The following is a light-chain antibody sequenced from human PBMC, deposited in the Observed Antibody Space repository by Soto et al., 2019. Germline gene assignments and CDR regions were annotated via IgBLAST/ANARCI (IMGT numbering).Light chain of an antibody. CDR2: EVS. CDR1: SSDIGGYNY. J-gene: IGLJ2*01. Sequence: QSALTQPPSASGSPGQSVTISCTGTSSDIGGYNYVSWYQQHPGKAPKLMIYEVSKRPSGVPDRFSGSKSGNTASLAVSGLQAEDEAEYYCSSYAGSNNLVFGGGTKVTV. CDR3: SSYAGSNNLV. V-gene: IGLV2-8*01.